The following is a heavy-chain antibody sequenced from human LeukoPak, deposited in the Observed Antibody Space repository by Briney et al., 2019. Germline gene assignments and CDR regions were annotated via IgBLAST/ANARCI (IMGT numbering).Heavy chain of an antibody. CDR3: AKDDIVVVPAAIKADAGGNY. V-gene: IGHV3-21*04. Sequence: GGSLRLSCAASGFTFSSYSMNWVRQAPGKGLEWVSSISSNSGYMYYADSVKGRFTISRDNAKNSLYLQMNSLRAEDTAVYYCAKDDIVVVPAAIKADAGGNYWGQGTLVTVSS. J-gene: IGHJ4*02. D-gene: IGHD2-2*02. CDR2: ISSNSGYM. CDR1: GFTFSSYS.